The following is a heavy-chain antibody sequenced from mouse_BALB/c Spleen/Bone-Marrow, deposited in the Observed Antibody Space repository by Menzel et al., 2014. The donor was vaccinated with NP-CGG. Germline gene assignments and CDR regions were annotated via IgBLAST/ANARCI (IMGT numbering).Heavy chain of an antibody. CDR1: GDSITSGY. CDR2: ISYSGST. CDR3: ASYYYGSSYAMDY. J-gene: IGHJ4*01. Sequence: EVKVVESEPSLVKPSQTLSLRCSVTGDSITSGYWNWIRKFPGNKLEYMGYISYSGSTYYNPSLQSRITITRDTSNNQYYLQLNSVTTEDTATYYCASYYYGSSYAMDYWGQGTSVTVSS. V-gene: IGHV3-8*02. D-gene: IGHD1-1*01.